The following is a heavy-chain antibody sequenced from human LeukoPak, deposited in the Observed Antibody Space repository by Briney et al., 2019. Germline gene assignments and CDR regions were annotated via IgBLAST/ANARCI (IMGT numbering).Heavy chain of an antibody. CDR3: AKDMGRGGGYYRDHAFDI. CDR2: ISWNSGSI. V-gene: IGHV3-9*01. Sequence: GGSLRLSCAASGFTFDDYAMHWVRQAPGKGLEWVSGISWNSGSIGYADSVKGRFTISRDNAKNSLYLQMNSLRAEDTALYYCAKDMGRGGGYYRDHAFDIWGQGTMVTVSS. J-gene: IGHJ3*02. D-gene: IGHD3-3*01. CDR1: GFTFDDYA.